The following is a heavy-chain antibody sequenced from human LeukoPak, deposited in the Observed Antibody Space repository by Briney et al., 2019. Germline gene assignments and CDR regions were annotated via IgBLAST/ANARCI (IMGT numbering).Heavy chain of an antibody. J-gene: IGHJ4*02. CDR1: GITLSSYA. Sequence: GGSLRLSCAASGITLSSYAMGWARQAGGGGLEWVSIISSSDRSSNCGYSVNSRFTLSTDNYKNTLSLEMNSLRAEDTTVYYCAKGPRVPEEAYYFENWGQGTLVTVSS. CDR2: ISSSDRSS. D-gene: IGHD2-2*01. V-gene: IGHV3-23*01. CDR3: AKGPRVPEEAYYFEN.